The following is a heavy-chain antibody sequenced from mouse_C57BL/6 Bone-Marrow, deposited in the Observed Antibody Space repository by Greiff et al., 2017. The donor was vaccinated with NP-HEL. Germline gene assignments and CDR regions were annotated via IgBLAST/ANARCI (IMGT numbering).Heavy chain of an antibody. V-gene: IGHV1-64*01. CDR3: ARSHYYGSSPWFAD. CDR1: GYTFTSYW. CDR2: IHPNSGST. J-gene: IGHJ3*01. D-gene: IGHD1-1*01. Sequence: VQLQQPGAELVKPGASVKLSCKASGYTFTSYWMHWVKQRPGQGLEWIGMIHPNSGSTNYNEKFKSKATLTVDKSSSTAYMQLSSLTSEDSAVYSCARSHYYGSSPWFADWGQGTLVTVSA.